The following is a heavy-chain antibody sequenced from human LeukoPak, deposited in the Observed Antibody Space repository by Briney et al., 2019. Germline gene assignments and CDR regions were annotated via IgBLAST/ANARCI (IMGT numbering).Heavy chain of an antibody. V-gene: IGHV3-23*01. CDR3: GREDRIVLGNDALDI. D-gene: IGHD2-8*01. CDR2: ISGYGGST. Sequence: SGGSLRLSCAASGFTFSSYGMSWVRQAPGKGLEWVSAISGYGGSTNYADSVKGRFTISRDNAKNTVSLQMNSLRGEDTAVYYCGREDRIVLGNDALDIWGQGTMVTVSS. J-gene: IGHJ3*02. CDR1: GFTFSSYG.